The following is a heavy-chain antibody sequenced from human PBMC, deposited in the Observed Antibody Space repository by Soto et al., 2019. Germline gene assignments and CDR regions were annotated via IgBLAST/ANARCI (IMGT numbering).Heavy chain of an antibody. J-gene: IGHJ4*02. CDR2: ITDNGCST. CDR1: GFTFSRDG. CDR3: AKERATTTAFYS. D-gene: IGHD4-17*01. Sequence: GGSLRLSCAASGFTFSRDGMSWVRQAPGKGLEWVSLITDNGCSTYYADSVKGRFTISRDNSKNTLILQMNSLRAEDTVVYYCAKERATTTAFYSWGPGALVTVSS. V-gene: IGHV3-23*01.